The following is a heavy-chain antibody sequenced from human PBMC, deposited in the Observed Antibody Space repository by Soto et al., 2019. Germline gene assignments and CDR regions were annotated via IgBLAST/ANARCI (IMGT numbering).Heavy chain of an antibody. Sequence: GGSLRLSCAASGFTFSNYVMSWVRQAPGKGLEWVSAISGSGGTTYYADSVKGRLTISGDNSKNTLYLQMNSLRADDTAVYYCAKSPLSGYDHCFDYWGQGTLVTVSS. D-gene: IGHD5-12*01. V-gene: IGHV3-23*01. CDR2: ISGSGGTT. CDR1: GFTFSNYV. CDR3: AKSPLSGYDHCFDY. J-gene: IGHJ4*02.